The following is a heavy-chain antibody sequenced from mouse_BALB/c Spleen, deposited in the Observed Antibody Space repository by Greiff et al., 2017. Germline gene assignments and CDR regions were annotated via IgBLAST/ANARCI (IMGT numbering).Heavy chain of an antibody. CDR3: ARGLDYYGSSYDYFDY. V-gene: IGHV1S137*01. Sequence: QVQLQQSGAELVRPGVSVKISCKGSGYTFTDYAMHWVKQSHAKSLEWIGVICTYYGDASYNQKFKGKATMTVDKSSSTAYMELARLTSEDSAIYYCARGLDYYGSSYDYFDYWGQGTTLTVSS. J-gene: IGHJ2*01. CDR2: ICTYYGDA. D-gene: IGHD1-1*01. CDR1: GYTFTDYA.